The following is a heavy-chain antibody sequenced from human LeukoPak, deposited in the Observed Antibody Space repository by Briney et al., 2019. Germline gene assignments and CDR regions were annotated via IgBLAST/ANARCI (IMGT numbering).Heavy chain of an antibody. CDR3: ARHGYSISWDV. J-gene: IGHJ4*02. CDR2: VCPGYSGT. Sequence: GESLKISCKGTGYSFTDYWIGWVSQMPGTGLEGMGRVCPGYSGTRYSPSFQGQVTISADKSINTAYLQWSSLKASDTAMYYCARHGYSISWDVWGQGTLVIVSS. CDR1: GYSFTDYW. V-gene: IGHV5-51*01. D-gene: IGHD6-13*01.